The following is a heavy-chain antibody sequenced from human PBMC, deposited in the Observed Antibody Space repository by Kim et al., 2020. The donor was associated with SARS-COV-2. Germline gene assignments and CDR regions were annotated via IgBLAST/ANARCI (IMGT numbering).Heavy chain of an antibody. Sequence: SETLSLTCTVSGYSISSGYYWGWIRQPPGKGLEWIGSIYHSGSTYYNPSLKSRVTISVDTSKNQFSLKLSSVTAADTAVYYCARETVPVRGVRSYWFDPWGQGTLVTVSS. CDR3: ARETVPVRGVRSYWFDP. CDR1: GYSISSGYY. J-gene: IGHJ5*02. CDR2: IYHSGST. V-gene: IGHV4-38-2*02. D-gene: IGHD3-10*01.